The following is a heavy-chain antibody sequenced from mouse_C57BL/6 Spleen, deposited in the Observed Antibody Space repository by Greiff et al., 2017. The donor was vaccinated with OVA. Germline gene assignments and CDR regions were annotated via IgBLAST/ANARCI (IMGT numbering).Heavy chain of an antibody. V-gene: IGHV14-1*01. CDR3: TTRGTTVVDGFDY. Sequence: EVQGVESGAELVRPGASVKLSCTASGFNIKDYYMHWVKQRPEQGLEWIGRIDPEAGDTAYAPKFQGKATMTADTSSNTAYLQLSSLTSADTAVYDCTTRGTTVVDGFDYWGKGTTLTVSA. D-gene: IGHD1-1*01. J-gene: IGHJ2*01. CDR1: GFNIKDYY. CDR2: IDPEAGDT.